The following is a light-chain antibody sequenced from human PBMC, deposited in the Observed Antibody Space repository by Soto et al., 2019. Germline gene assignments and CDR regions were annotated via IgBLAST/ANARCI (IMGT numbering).Light chain of an antibody. CDR2: DVS. Sequence: QSVLTQPRSVSGSPGQSVTISCTGTSSDVGGYNYVSWYQQHPGKAPKLMIYDVSKRPSGVPDRFSGSKSGNTSSLTISGLQAEDEADYYCCSYAGSYTFVVFGGATKVTVL. V-gene: IGLV2-11*01. CDR3: CSYAGSYTFVV. CDR1: SSDVGGYNY. J-gene: IGLJ2*01.